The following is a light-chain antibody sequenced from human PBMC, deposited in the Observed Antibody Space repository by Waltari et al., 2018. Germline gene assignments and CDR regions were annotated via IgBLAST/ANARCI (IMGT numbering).Light chain of an antibody. J-gene: IGLJ2*01. CDR1: SSDIGSYHY. V-gene: IGLV2-14*03. CDR2: DVT. Sequence: QSALTQPASVSGSPGQSITLPCTGSSSDIGSYHYFSWYQQHPGKPPKLMIYDVTNRPSGVSNRFSGSKSGNTASLTISGLQTEDEADYYCSASTSSFSLVLFGGGTKLTVL. CDR3: SASTSSFSLVL.